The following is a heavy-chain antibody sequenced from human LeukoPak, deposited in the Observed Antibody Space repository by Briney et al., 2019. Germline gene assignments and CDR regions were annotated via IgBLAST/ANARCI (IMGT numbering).Heavy chain of an antibody. CDR2: IYHSGNA. CDR1: GGSVSSGNYY. J-gene: IGHJ4*02. Sequence: NPSETLSLTCTVSGGSVSSGNYYWSWIRQHPGKGLEWIGYIYHSGNAYYNASLKSRVTISVDTSKNQFSLKLSSVTAADTAVYYCARGWELPYYFDYWGQGTLVTVSS. CDR3: ARGWELPYYFDY. D-gene: IGHD1-26*01. V-gene: IGHV4-31*03.